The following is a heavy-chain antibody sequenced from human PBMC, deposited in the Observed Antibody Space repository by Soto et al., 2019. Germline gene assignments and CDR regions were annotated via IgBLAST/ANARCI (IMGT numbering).Heavy chain of an antibody. CDR2: ISSSSSYI. D-gene: IGHD6-19*01. V-gene: IGHV3-21*01. Sequence: EVQLVESGGGLVKPGGSLRLSCAASGFTFSSYSMNWVRQAPGKGLEWVSSISSSSSYIYYADSVKGRFTISRDNAKNSLYLQMNSLSAEDTAVYYCARGGSSGWFGDFDYWGQGTLVTVSS. CDR3: ARGGSSGWFGDFDY. J-gene: IGHJ4*02. CDR1: GFTFSSYS.